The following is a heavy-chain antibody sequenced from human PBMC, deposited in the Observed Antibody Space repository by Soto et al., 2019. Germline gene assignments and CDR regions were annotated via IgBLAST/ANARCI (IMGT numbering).Heavy chain of an antibody. CDR3: ARDSGRVGTYYYDSSGSDAFDI. CDR1: GYTFTSYG. CDR2: ISAYNGNT. V-gene: IGHV1-18*01. D-gene: IGHD3-22*01. Sequence: ASVKVSCKASGYTFTSYGISWLRQSPGQGLEWMGWISAYNGNTNYAQKLQGRVTMTTDTSTSTAYMELRSLRSDDTAVYYCARDSGRVGTYYYDSSGSDAFDIWGQGTMVTVSS. J-gene: IGHJ3*02.